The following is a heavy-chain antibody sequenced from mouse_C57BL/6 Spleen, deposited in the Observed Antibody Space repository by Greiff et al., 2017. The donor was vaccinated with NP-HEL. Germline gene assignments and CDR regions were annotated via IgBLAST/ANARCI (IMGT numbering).Heavy chain of an antibody. CDR1: GYSITSGYY. Sequence: EVKLMESGPGLVKPSQSLSLTCSVTGYSITSGYYWNWIRQFPGNKLEWMGYISYDGSNNYNPSLKNRISITRDTSKNQFFLKLNSVTTEDTATYYCAGLLLRSFAYWGQGTLVTVSA. CDR2: ISYDGSN. V-gene: IGHV3-6*01. J-gene: IGHJ3*01. CDR3: AGLLLRSFAY. D-gene: IGHD1-1*01.